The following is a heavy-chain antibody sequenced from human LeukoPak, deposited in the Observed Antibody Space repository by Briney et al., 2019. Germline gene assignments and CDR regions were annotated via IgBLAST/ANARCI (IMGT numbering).Heavy chain of an antibody. J-gene: IGHJ4*02. D-gene: IGHD3-22*01. CDR2: IYSGGTT. CDR3: ARTDSSGYQSDY. CDR1: GFTFSDYY. V-gene: IGHV3-53*01. Sequence: GGSLRLSCAASGFTFSDYYMSRIRQAPGKGLEWVSVIYSGGTTYYADSVKGRFTISRDNSKNTLYLQMNSLRAEDTAVYYCARTDSSGYQSDYWGQGTLVTVSS.